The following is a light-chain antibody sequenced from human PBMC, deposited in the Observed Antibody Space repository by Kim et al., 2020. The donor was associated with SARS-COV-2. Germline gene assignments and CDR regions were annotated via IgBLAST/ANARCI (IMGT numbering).Light chain of an antibody. CDR1: PCVTTFL. CDR2: GSS. Sequence: TLSCWSIPCVTTFLLACFHPTPGHSPRFLIYGSSPIFTGVPDRFSVSGSATDFTLSISRLEPEDFAVYYCHYYGISLPLPFGGGTKVYIK. CDR3: HYYGISLPLP. V-gene: IGKV3-20*01. J-gene: IGKJ4*01.